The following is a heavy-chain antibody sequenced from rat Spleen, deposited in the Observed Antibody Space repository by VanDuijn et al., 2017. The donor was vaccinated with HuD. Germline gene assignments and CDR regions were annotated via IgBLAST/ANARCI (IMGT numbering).Heavy chain of an antibody. D-gene: IGHD1-11*01. CDR3: ATDYFGGYVLDA. CDR1: GFTFRNYG. V-gene: IGHV5-19*01. Sequence: EVQLMESGGGLVQPGRSLKLSCAASGFTFRNYGMHWIRQAPTKGLEWVASISPSGGTTYYRDSVKGRFTISRDNEKVTLFLQMDSLRSEDTATYYCATDYFGGYVLDAWGQGTSVTVSS. J-gene: IGHJ4*01. CDR2: ISPSGGTT.